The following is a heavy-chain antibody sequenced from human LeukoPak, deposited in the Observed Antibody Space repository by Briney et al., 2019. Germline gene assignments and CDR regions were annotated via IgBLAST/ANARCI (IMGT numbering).Heavy chain of an antibody. V-gene: IGHV6-1*01. CDR3: ARVDCSGGSCSMGFDP. CDR2: TYYKSQWYN. J-gene: IGHJ5*02. CDR1: GDSVSNNSAA. D-gene: IGHD2-15*01. Sequence: PSQTLSLTCAISGDSVSNNSAAWNWIRQSPSRGLEWLGRTYYKSQWYNDYAVSVKSRITINPATSKNQFSLQLNSLTPEDTAVYYCARVDCSGGSCSMGFDPWGQGTLVTVSS.